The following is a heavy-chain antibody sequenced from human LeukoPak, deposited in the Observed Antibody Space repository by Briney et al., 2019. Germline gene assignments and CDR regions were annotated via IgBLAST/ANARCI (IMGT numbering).Heavy chain of an antibody. CDR3: AKNLLGSESFSWYFDL. Sequence: GSLRLSCEASGFTFSTYAMSWVRQAPGKGLEWVSGISVSGGTTYYADSVKGRFTISRDNSKNTLYLQMNSLRAEDTAVYYCAKNLLGSESFSWYFDLWGRGTLVTVSS. CDR2: ISVSGGTT. V-gene: IGHV3-23*01. J-gene: IGHJ2*01. CDR1: GFTFSTYA. D-gene: IGHD1-26*01.